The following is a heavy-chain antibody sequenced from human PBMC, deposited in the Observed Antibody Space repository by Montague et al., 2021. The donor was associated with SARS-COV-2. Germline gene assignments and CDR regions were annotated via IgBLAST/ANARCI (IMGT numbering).Heavy chain of an antibody. D-gene: IGHD2-2*01. CDR1: GGSVSGTSYY. V-gene: IGHV4-39*01. Sequence: SETLSLTCTVSGGSVSGTSYYWAWIRQPPGKGLEWIVNIQHSGTTFYNLSLKSRVTIFVDTSKNEVSLKLNSVTAADTAVYYCARQGGPAGKHWFDPWGQGTLVTVSS. J-gene: IGHJ5*02. CDR2: IQHSGTT. CDR3: ARQGGPAGKHWFDP.